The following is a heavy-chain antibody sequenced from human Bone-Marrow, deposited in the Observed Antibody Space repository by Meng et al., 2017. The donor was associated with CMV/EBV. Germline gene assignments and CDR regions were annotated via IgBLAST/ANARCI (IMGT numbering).Heavy chain of an antibody. D-gene: IGHD2-2*01. J-gene: IGHJ5*02. Sequence: GGSLRLSCAASGFTFSSYAMSWVRQAPGKGLEWVSAISGSGGSTYYADSVKGRFTISRDNSKNTLYLQMNSLRAEDTAVYYCAKMYCSSTSCVGNWFDPWGQGTLVPVSS. CDR2: ISGSGGST. V-gene: IGHV3-23*01. CDR1: GFTFSSYA. CDR3: AKMYCSSTSCVGNWFDP.